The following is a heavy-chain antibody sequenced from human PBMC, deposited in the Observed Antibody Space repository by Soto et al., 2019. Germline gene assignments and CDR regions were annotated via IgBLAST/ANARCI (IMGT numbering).Heavy chain of an antibody. J-gene: IGHJ6*02. CDR2: IYPGDSDT. D-gene: IGHD6-13*01. CDR3: ARLAESSSSRKYYYYYYVMDG. CDR1: GYSFTSYW. V-gene: IGHV5-51*01. Sequence: GESLKISCKGSGYSFTSYWIGWVRQMPGKGLEWMGIIYPGDSDTRYSPSFQGQVTISADKSISTAYLQWSSLKASDTAMYYCARLAESSSSRKYYYYYYVMDGWGQGTTVTVSS.